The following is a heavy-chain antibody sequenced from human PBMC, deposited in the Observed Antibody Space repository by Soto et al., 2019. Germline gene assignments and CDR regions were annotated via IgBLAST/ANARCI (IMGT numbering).Heavy chain of an antibody. J-gene: IGHJ4*02. CDR2: IRASGDTT. Sequence: EVQLLESGGGLVQPGGSLRLSCAASGFNFRSYAMTWVRQAPGKGLEWVSTIRASGDTTFYADSVKGRITISRDNSKYTVYLQMNTLAADDTAVYFCAKGGYTSYYDYWGQGILVTVSS. CDR3: AKGGYTSYYDY. CDR1: GFNFRSYA. V-gene: IGHV3-23*01. D-gene: IGHD5-18*01.